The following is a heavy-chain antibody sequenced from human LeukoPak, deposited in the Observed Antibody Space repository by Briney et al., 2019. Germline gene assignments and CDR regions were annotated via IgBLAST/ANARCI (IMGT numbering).Heavy chain of an antibody. CDR2: INYSGST. V-gene: IGHV4-59*12. CDR1: GGSISSYY. J-gene: IGHJ4*02. Sequence: SETLSLTCTVSGGSISSYYWSWIRQPPGKGLDWIGSINYSGSTYYNPSLKSRVTISVDTSKNQFSLKLSSVTAADTAVYYCARVPSHFDYWGQGTLVTVSS. CDR3: ARVPSHFDY.